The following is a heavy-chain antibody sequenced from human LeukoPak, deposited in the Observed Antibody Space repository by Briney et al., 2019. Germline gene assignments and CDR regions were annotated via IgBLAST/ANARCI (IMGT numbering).Heavy chain of an antibody. Sequence: GGPLRLSCAASGFTFSTYGMIWVRQAPGKGLQWVSSIGRSGSDIYYVDSLKGRFSISRDDAKNSLYLQMGRLRAEDTAVYYCVREANYYDSTGYPTKVHDFWGQGTLVTVSS. CDR3: VREANYYDSTGYPTKVHDF. D-gene: IGHD3-22*01. CDR2: IGRSGSDI. CDR1: GFTFSTYG. V-gene: IGHV3-21*01. J-gene: IGHJ4*02.